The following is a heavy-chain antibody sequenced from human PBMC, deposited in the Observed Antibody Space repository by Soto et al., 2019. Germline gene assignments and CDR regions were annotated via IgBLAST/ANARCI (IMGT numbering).Heavy chain of an antibody. CDR3: TKEKSVVDSGYDAFDV. CDR2: VSASGGTI. V-gene: IGHV3-48*03. Sequence: HPGGSLRLSCAASGFTFSDYEMDWVRQAPGKGLEWVAYVSASGGTIFYADSVKGRFIISRDNAESSLSLQMNSLRGDDTAVYYCTKEKSVVDSGYDAFDVWGRGTMVTVSS. J-gene: IGHJ3*01. CDR1: GFTFSDYE. D-gene: IGHD5-12*01.